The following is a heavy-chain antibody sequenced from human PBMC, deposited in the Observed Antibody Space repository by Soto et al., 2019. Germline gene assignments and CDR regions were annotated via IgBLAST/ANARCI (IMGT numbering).Heavy chain of an antibody. D-gene: IGHD6-13*01. Sequence: QVQLQESGPGLVKPSQTLSLTCTVSGGSISSGGYYWSWIRQHPGKGLEWIGYIYYSGRTYYNPSLNSRVTISVDTSKNQCSLKMSSVTAADTAVYYCARGGIAAAAPPNYWAQGTLVTVSP. CDR1: GGSISSGGYY. CDR2: IYYSGRT. V-gene: IGHV4-31*03. J-gene: IGHJ4*02. CDR3: ARGGIAAAAPPNY.